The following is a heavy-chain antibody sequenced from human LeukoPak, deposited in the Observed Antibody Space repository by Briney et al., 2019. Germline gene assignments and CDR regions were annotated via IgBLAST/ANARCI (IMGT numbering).Heavy chain of an antibody. CDR2: IKQDGSEK. Sequence: GGSLRLSCVASGFTFSSRDWMTWVRQAPGKGLEWVANIKQDGSEKNYVDSVKGRFTISRDNAKNSVDLQMNSLRVEDTAVYYCAKGRGITIFGVVPLDCWGRGTLVTVSS. CDR1: GFTFSSRDW. CDR3: AKGRGITIFGVVPLDC. J-gene: IGHJ4*02. D-gene: IGHD3-3*01. V-gene: IGHV3-7*03.